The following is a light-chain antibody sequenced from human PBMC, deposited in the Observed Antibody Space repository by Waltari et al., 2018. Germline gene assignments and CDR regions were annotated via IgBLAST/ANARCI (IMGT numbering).Light chain of an antibody. J-gene: IGKJ2*01. CDR3: QQYHSTPYT. Sequence: DIVMTQSPDSLAVSLGERATINCKSSQNVLYAFNNKNFLSWYQQKPGQPPRLLIYWASTREAWVPDRFSGSGSGADFSLTISSLQTDDAAVYYCQQYHSTPYTFGPGTKLEI. V-gene: IGKV4-1*01. CDR1: QNVLYAFNNKNF. CDR2: WAS.